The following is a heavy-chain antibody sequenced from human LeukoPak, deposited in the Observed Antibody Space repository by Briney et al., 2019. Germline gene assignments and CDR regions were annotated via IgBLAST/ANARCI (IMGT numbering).Heavy chain of an antibody. J-gene: IGHJ4*02. D-gene: IGHD3-10*01. Sequence: ASVKVSCKASGYTFTGYYMHWVRQAPGQGLEWMGWINPNSGNTNYAQKLQGRVTMTTDTSTSTAYMELRSLRSDDTAVYYCARHSGDYWGQGTLVTVSS. CDR1: GYTFTGYY. V-gene: IGHV1-18*04. CDR3: ARHSGDY. CDR2: INPNSGNT.